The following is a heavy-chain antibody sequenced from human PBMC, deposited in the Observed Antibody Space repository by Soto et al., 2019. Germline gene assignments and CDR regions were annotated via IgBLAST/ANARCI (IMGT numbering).Heavy chain of an antibody. CDR2: ITATGGST. CDR1: GCTFNTYS. J-gene: IGHJ4*02. D-gene: IGHD2-15*01. Sequence: PGGSLRLSCAASGCTFNTYSVSWIRQSPGKGLEWVSTITATGGSTYNADSVKARFTISRDSSKNTVGLQMNSLRADDTAVYYCARGPLIVVVHSDYWGQGTLVTVSS. V-gene: IGHV3-23*01. CDR3: ARGPLIVVVHSDY.